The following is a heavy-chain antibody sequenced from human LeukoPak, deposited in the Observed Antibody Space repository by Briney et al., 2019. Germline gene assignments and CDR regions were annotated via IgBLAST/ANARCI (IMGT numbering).Heavy chain of an antibody. V-gene: IGHV3-30*02. CDR1: GFTFSSYG. Sequence: GGSLRLSCAASGFTFSSYGMHWVRQAPGKGLEWVAFIRYDGSNKYYADSVKGRFTISRDNSKNPLYLQMNSLRAEDTAVYYCAKDRSRLFGELLYHYYYMDVWGKGTTVTISS. CDR3: AKDRSRLFGELLYHYYYMDV. CDR2: IRYDGSNK. J-gene: IGHJ6*03. D-gene: IGHD3-10*01.